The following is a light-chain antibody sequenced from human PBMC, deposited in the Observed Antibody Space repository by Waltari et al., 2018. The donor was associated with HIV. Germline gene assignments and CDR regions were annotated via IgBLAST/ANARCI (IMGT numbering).Light chain of an antibody. Sequence: DIPMTQSPSSLSASVGDRVTITCQASQDIRNYLNWYQQKPGKAPKLLIYDASNLETGVPSRFSGSGSGTDFTFTISSLQPEDIATYYCLQYNNLPPYTFGQGTKLEIK. J-gene: IGKJ2*01. CDR2: DAS. CDR3: LQYNNLPPYT. V-gene: IGKV1-33*01. CDR1: QDIRNY.